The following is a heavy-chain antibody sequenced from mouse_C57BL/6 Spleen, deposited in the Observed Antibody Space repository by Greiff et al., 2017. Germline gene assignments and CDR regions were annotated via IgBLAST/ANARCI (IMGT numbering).Heavy chain of an antibody. Sequence: VQLQQSGAELVRPGASVKLSCTASGFNIKDYYMHWVKQRPEQGLEWIGRIDPEDGDTEYAPKFQGKATMTADTSSNTDYLQLSSLTYEDTAVYYCTTVITTVVAPFDYWGQGTTLTVSS. CDR1: GFNIKDYY. CDR2: IDPEDGDT. V-gene: IGHV14-1*01. CDR3: TTVITTVVAPFDY. D-gene: IGHD1-1*01. J-gene: IGHJ2*01.